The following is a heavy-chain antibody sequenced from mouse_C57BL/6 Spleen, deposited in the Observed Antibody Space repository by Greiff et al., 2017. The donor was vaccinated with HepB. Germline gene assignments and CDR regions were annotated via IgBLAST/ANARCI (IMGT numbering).Heavy chain of an antibody. CDR1: GFSLTSYG. Sequence: VQLKESGPGLVQPSQSLSITCTVSGFSLTSYGVHWVRQSPGKGLEWLGVIWSGGSTDYNAAFISRLSISKDNSKSQVFFKMNSLQADDTAIYYCARGKTAQATWGAMDYWGQGTSVTVSS. CDR2: IWSGGST. V-gene: IGHV2-2*01. J-gene: IGHJ4*01. CDR3: ARGKTAQATWGAMDY. D-gene: IGHD3-2*02.